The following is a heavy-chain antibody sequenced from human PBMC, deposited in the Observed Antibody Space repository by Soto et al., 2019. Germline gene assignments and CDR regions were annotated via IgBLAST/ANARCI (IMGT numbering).Heavy chain of an antibody. J-gene: IGHJ6*02. Sequence: GGSLRLSCAASGFTFDDYTMHWVRQPPGKGLEWVSLISWAGDTTFYADSVKGRFTISRDNSKNSLYLQMNSLRIEDTALYYCARDPYAMDVWGQGTTVTVSS. CDR3: ARDPYAMDV. V-gene: IGHV3-43*01. CDR2: ISWAGDTT. CDR1: GFTFDDYT.